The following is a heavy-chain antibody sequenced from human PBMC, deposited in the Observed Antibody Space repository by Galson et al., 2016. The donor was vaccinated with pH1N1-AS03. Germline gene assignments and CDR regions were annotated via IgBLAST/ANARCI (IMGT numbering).Heavy chain of an antibody. CDR3: ATGTVPGRNWYLDL. CDR2: LYGGGDT. V-gene: IGHV3-66*02. D-gene: IGHD1-1*01. J-gene: IGHJ2*01. CDR1: GFTVSGNY. Sequence: SLRLSCAASGFTVSGNYMIWVRQAPGKGLEWVSVLYGGGDTNFADSMKGRFTISRDTSMNTVFLEMSNLRTEDTAVYHCATGTVPGRNWYLDLWGRGTLVTVAS.